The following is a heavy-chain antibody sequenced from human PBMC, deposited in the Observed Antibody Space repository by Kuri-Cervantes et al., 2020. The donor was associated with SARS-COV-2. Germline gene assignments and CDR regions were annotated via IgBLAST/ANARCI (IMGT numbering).Heavy chain of an antibody. Sequence: ASVKVSCKASGYTFTGHYMHWVRQAPGQGLEWMGWINPNSGGTNYAQKFQGWVTVTRDTSISTAYMELSRLRSDDTAVYYCASNLAPVGATSYWGQGTLVTVSS. D-gene: IGHD1-26*01. CDR3: ASNLAPVGATSY. V-gene: IGHV1-2*04. CDR1: GYTFTGHY. J-gene: IGHJ4*02. CDR2: INPNSGGT.